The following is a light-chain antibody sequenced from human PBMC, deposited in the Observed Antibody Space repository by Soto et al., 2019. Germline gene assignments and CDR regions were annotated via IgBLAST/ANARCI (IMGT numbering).Light chain of an antibody. Sequence: QSALTQPASVSGSPGQSITISCTGISSDIGAYDSVSWYQQHPGKAPKLLIFDVSNRPSVVSNRFSGFKSGNVASLTISGLQAEDEADYYCSSYTTNNTQVFGGGTKLTVL. J-gene: IGLJ2*01. CDR2: DVS. V-gene: IGLV2-14*03. CDR3: SSYTTNNTQV. CDR1: SSDIGAYDS.